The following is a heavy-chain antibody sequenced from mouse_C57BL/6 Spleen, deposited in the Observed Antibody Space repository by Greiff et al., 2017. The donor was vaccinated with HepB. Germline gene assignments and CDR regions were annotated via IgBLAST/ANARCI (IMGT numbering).Heavy chain of an antibody. Sequence: QVQLQQPGAELVKPGASVKLSCKASGYTFTSYWMHWVKQRPGQGLEWIGMIHPNSGSTNYNEKFKSKATLTVDKSSSTAYMQLSSLTSEDSAVYYCARSGFYWYFDVWGTGTTVTVSS. J-gene: IGHJ1*03. D-gene: IGHD3-1*01. CDR3: ARSGFYWYFDV. CDR1: GYTFTSYW. CDR2: IHPNSGST. V-gene: IGHV1-64*01.